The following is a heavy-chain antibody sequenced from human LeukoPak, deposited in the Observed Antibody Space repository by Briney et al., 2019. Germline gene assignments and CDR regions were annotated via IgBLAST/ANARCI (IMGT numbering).Heavy chain of an antibody. J-gene: IGHJ4*02. D-gene: IGHD6-19*01. CDR3: ARDHSGWYVDC. CDR2: IWYDGSKK. V-gene: IGHV3-33*01. Sequence: GGSLRLSCAASGFTLSRNGMHWVRQAPGKGLEWVGDIWYDGSKKYYADSVKGRFTISRDISKNTVYLQMDSLRAEDTAVYYCARDHSGWYVDCWGQGTLVTVSS. CDR1: GFTLSRNG.